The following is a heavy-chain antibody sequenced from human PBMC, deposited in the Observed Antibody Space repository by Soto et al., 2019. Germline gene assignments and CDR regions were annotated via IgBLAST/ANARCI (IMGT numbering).Heavy chain of an antibody. CDR3: ARDRGLAVAGTGGGWFDP. D-gene: IGHD6-19*01. CDR2: TYYRSKWYN. J-gene: IGHJ5*02. CDR1: GDSVSSNSAP. Sequence: SHTLSLTCXISGDSVSSNSAPWNWIPQSPSRGLEWLGRTYYRSKWYNDYAVSVKSRITINPDTSKNQFSLQLNSVTPEDTAVYYCARDRGLAVAGTGGGWFDPWGQGTLVTVSS. V-gene: IGHV6-1*01.